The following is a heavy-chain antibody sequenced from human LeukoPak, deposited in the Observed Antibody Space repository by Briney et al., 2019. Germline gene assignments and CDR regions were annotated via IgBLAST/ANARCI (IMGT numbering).Heavy chain of an antibody. CDR1: GGTFSSYA. J-gene: IGHJ4*02. CDR2: IIPIFGTA. V-gene: IGHV1-69*13. D-gene: IGHD3-10*01. CDR3: ARESPQSGSGSYYGY. Sequence: SVKVSCKASGGTFSSYAISWARQAPGQGLEWMGGIIPIFGTANYAQKFQGRVTITADESTSTAYMELSSLRSEDTAVYYCARESPQSGSGSYYGYWGQGTLVTVSS.